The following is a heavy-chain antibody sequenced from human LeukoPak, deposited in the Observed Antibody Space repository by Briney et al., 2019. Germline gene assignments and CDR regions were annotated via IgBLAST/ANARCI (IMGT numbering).Heavy chain of an antibody. CDR3: ARVGKGGFYSYFMDV. Sequence: SETLSLTCTVSGDTLSVFYWICLPHPPGKPLEWIAYSFYTKNPYDYGSTHDNPSLRSPVSLSIDTSKNHFSLKLASVTAVDTAVYYCARVGKGGFYSYFMDVWGKGTTVLVSS. CDR2: SFYTKNPYDYGST. CDR1: GDTLSVFY. D-gene: IGHD1-26*01. J-gene: IGHJ6*03. V-gene: IGHV4-59*01.